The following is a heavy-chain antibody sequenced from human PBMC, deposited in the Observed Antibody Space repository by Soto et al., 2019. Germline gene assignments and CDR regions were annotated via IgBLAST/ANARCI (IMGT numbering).Heavy chain of an antibody. J-gene: IGHJ4*02. CDR3: ARHDRSGYDLDY. V-gene: IGHV4-59*08. D-gene: IGHD5-12*01. Sequence: PSETLSLTCTVSGGSISSYYWSWIRQPPGKGLEWIGYIYYSGSTNYNPSLKSRVTISVDTSKNQFSLKLSSVTAADTAVYYCARHDRSGYDLDYWGQGTLVTVSS. CDR1: GGSISSYY. CDR2: IYYSGST.